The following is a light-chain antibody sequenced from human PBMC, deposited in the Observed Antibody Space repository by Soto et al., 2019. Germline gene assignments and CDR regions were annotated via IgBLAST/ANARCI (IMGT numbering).Light chain of an antibody. CDR1: SRDVGGYNY. V-gene: IGLV2-14*01. Sequence: QSVLTQAASVYGSPGQSITISCTGTSRDVGGYNYVSWYQQFPGKVPKLLIYNVSNRHSGVSNRFSGSKSGNTASLTISGLQAEYEADYFCTSSTSGSLYVFGTGTKLTVL. J-gene: IGLJ1*01. CDR3: TSSTSGSLYV. CDR2: NVS.